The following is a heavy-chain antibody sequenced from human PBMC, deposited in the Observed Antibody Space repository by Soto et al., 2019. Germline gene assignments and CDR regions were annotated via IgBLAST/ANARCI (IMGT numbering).Heavy chain of an antibody. Sequence: QVQLVQSEAEVTKPGSSVKVSGKASGGTFSSYAISWVRQAPGQGLEWMGGIIPIFGTADYAQKFQGRVTITADESTSTAYMELSSLGSEDTAVYYCARGITGTVSYYYGMDVWGQGTTVTVSS. J-gene: IGHJ6*02. CDR1: GGTFSSYA. V-gene: IGHV1-69*12. CDR2: IIPIFGTA. CDR3: ARGITGTVSYYYGMDV. D-gene: IGHD1-20*01.